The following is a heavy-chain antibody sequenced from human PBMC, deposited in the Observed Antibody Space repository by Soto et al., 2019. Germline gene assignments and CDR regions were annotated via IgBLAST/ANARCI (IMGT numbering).Heavy chain of an antibody. V-gene: IGHV3-48*01. CDR2: ISSSSSHI. D-gene: IGHD3-22*01. J-gene: IGHJ4*02. CDR1: GFTFSSYS. Sequence: GGSLRLSCAASGFTFSSYSMNWVRQAPGKGLEWVSYISSSSSHIYYADSVKGRFTISRDNAKNSLFLQMNSLRAEDTAVYYCAAFHYYDSSGFDYWGQGTLVTVSS. CDR3: AAFHYYDSSGFDY.